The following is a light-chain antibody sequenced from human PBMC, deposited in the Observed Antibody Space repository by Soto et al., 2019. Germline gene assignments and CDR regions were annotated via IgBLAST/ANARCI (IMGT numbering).Light chain of an antibody. CDR2: LGS. CDR3: MQALHTPST. V-gene: IGKV2-28*01. J-gene: IGKJ2*01. Sequence: DSVVTHTPLSLPVTPAEPSAISCRSSQSLLHSNGYNYLHWYLQKPGQSPQLLIYLGSNRASGVPDRFSVSGSGTDFTLNISRVEAEDCGVYYCMQALHTPSTFGQGTKVDIK. CDR1: QSLLHSNGYNY.